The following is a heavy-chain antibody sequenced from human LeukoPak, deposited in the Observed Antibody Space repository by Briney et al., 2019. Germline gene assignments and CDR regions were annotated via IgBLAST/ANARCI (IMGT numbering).Heavy chain of an antibody. J-gene: IGHJ4*02. CDR1: GFTFSSYG. CDR3: AKQGCSGGSCYSPT. D-gene: IGHD2-15*01. V-gene: IGHV3-30*18. CDR2: ISYDGSNK. Sequence: GGSLRLSCAASGFTFSSYGMHWVRQAPGKGLEWVAVISYDGSNKYYADSVKGRFTTSRDNSKNTLYLQMNSLRAEDTAVYYCAKQGCSGGSCYSPTWGQGTLVTVSS.